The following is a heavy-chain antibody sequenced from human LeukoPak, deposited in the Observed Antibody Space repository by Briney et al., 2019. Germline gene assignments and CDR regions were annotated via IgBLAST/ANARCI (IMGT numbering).Heavy chain of an antibody. CDR3: ASGYSNSWYSADFDY. CDR1: GFTVSSNY. Sequence: GGSLRLSCAASGFTVSSNYMSWVRQAPGKGLEWVSVIYSGGSTYYADSVKGRFTISRDNSKNTLYLQMSSLRVEDTAVYYCASGYSNSWYSADFDYWGQGTLVTVSS. CDR2: IYSGGST. J-gene: IGHJ4*02. D-gene: IGHD6-13*01. V-gene: IGHV3-66*01.